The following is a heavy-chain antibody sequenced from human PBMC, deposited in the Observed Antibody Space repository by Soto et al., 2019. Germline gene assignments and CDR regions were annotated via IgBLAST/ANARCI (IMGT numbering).Heavy chain of an antibody. D-gene: IGHD3-10*01. V-gene: IGHV1-18*01. Sequence: ASVKVSCKASGYAFSHYGISWVRLAPGQGLEWMGWIGAYNGKTNYAQKLQGRVTMTTDTSTSTAYMELRSLRSDDTAVYYCARDLDGSGSYYTDFWGRGTLVTVSS. CDR3: ARDLDGSGSYYTDF. CDR2: IGAYNGKT. CDR1: GYAFSHYG. J-gene: IGHJ4*02.